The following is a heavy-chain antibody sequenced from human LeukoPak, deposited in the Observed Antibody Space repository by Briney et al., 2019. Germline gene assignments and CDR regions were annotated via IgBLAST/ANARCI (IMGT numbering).Heavy chain of an antibody. CDR1: GYSFRDHH. CDR3: SSHYGPGPV. J-gene: IGHJ4*02. Sequence: ASVRVSCKALGYSFRDHHVIWVRQAPGQGLEGMGWIHPGTGDTKFGQNFQGRLTMTWDTSITTAYMDLIELTSDDTAVYYCSSHYGPGPVWGQGTLVTASS. D-gene: IGHD3-10*01. V-gene: IGHV1-2*02. CDR2: IHPGTGDT.